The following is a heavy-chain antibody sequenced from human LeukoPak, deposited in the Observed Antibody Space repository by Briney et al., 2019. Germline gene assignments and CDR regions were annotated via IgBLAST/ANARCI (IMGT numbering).Heavy chain of an antibody. CDR1: GGSISSYY. CDR3: AREGNYDILTGYREIDY. D-gene: IGHD3-9*01. Sequence: SETLSLTCTVSGGSISSYYWSWIRQPPGKGLEWIGYIYYSGSTNYNPSLKSRVTISVDTSKNQFSLKLSSVTAADTAVYYCAREGNYDILTGYREIDYWGQGTLVTVSS. V-gene: IGHV4-59*12. J-gene: IGHJ4*02. CDR2: IYYSGST.